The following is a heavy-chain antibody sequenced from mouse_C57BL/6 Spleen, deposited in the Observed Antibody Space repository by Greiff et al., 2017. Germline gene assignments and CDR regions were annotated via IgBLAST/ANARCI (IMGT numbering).Heavy chain of an antibody. CDR1: GYTFPDYY. D-gene: IGHD3-2*02. V-gene: IGHV1-26*01. J-gene: IGHJ2*01. CDR3: ARGLRLLYYFDY. Sequence: VQLQQSGPELVKPGASVKISCKASGYTFPDYYMNWVKQSHGKSLEWIGDINPNNGGTSYNQKFKGKATLTVDKSSSTAYMELRSLTSEDSAVYYCARGLRLLYYFDYWGQGTTLTVSS. CDR2: INPNNGGT.